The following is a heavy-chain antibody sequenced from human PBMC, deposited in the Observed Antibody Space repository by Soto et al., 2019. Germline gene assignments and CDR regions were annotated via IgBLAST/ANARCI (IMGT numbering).Heavy chain of an antibody. CDR1: GYTFTGYY. Sequence: ASVNVSCKASGYTFTGYYMHWVRQAPGQGLEWMGWINPNSGGTNYAQKFQGWVTMTRDTSISTAYMELSRLRSDDTAVYYCARGGYCSGGSCYSPYYYGMDVWGQGTTVTVSS. CDR2: INPNSGGT. J-gene: IGHJ6*02. D-gene: IGHD2-15*01. CDR3: ARGGYCSGGSCYSPYYYGMDV. V-gene: IGHV1-2*04.